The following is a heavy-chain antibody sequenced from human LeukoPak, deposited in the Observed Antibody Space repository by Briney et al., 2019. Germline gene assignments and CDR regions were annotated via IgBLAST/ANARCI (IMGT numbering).Heavy chain of an antibody. CDR1: GFTFDDYA. CDR3: AKDSNPTYYYDSSGYGTFDY. Sequence: GGSLRLSCAASGFTFDDYAMHWVRQALGKGLEWVSGISWNSGSIGYADSVKGRFTISRDNAKNSLYLQMNSLRAEDTALYYCAKDSNPTYYYDSSGYGTFDYWGQGTLVTVSS. CDR2: ISWNSGSI. V-gene: IGHV3-9*01. J-gene: IGHJ4*02. D-gene: IGHD3-22*01.